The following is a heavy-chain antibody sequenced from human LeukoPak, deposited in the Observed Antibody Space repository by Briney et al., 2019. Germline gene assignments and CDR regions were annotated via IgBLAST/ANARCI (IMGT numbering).Heavy chain of an antibody. J-gene: IGHJ4*02. CDR1: GFTFSSYW. D-gene: IGHD1-26*01. CDR2: IKQDGSEK. V-gene: IGHV3-7*01. CDR3: ARQGGSFFSFSTFFDY. Sequence: GGCLRLSCAASGFTFSSYWMSWVRQAPGKGLEWVGNIKQDGSEKYYVDSVKGRFNISRDNAQNSLYLKMNGLRAEDTAVYYCARQGGSFFSFSTFFDYWGPGTLVTVCS.